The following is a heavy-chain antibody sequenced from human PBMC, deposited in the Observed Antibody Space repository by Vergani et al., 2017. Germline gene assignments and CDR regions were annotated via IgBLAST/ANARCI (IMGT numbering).Heavy chain of an antibody. Sequence: QLQLQESVPGLVKPSATLSLTCSVSGASIRSSNYYWGWIRQPPGKGLEWIASIYYTGSTYYNPSLKSRVTISVDTSKNQFSVKLSSVTAADTAVYFCARHSTVEWLVKLGWIDPWGQGILVTVSS. CDR1: GASIRSSNYY. D-gene: IGHD6-19*01. V-gene: IGHV4-39*01. CDR3: ARHSTVEWLVKLGWIDP. CDR2: IYYTGST. J-gene: IGHJ5*02.